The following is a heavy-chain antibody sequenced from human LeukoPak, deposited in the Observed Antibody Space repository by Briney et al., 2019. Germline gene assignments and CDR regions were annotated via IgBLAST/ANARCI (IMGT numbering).Heavy chain of an antibody. D-gene: IGHD4-23*01. Sequence: ASVKVSCKASGYTFTSYYMHWVRQAPGQGLEWMGIINPSGGSTSYAQKFQGRVTMTRDMSTSTDYMELSSLRSEDTAVYYCARNNSVEDTAWWFDPWGQGTLVTVSS. CDR2: INPSGGST. CDR1: GYTFTSYY. J-gene: IGHJ5*02. V-gene: IGHV1-46*01. CDR3: ARNNSVEDTAWWFDP.